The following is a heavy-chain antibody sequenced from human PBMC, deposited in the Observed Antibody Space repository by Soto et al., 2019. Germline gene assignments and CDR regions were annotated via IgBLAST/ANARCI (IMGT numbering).Heavy chain of an antibody. J-gene: IGHJ4*01. D-gene: IGHD6-6*01. CDR1: GYTFTSYD. V-gene: IGHV1-8*02. CDR3: AKGVSSSSKTYDY. CDR2: MNPKSGNT. Sequence: ASVKVSCKASGYTFTSYDINWVRQAPGQGLEWMGWMNPKSGNTGCAQKFQGRVTMTRDTSISTAYKELSSLRSEDTAVYYCAKGVSSSSKTYDYWGHGTLVTVSS.